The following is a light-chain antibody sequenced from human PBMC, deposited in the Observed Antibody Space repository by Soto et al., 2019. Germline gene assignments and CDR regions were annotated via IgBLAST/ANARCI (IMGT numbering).Light chain of an antibody. CDR3: QQYGSSPRT. V-gene: IGKV3D-20*01. CDR1: QGGINTY. J-gene: IGKJ1*01. Sequence: EIVLTQSPATLSLSPGERATLSCGASQGGINTYLAWYQLKPGLAPRLLIFDASSRAIGIPDRFSGSGSGTAFTLTISRLEPEDFAVYYCQQYGSSPRTFGQGTKVEIK. CDR2: DAS.